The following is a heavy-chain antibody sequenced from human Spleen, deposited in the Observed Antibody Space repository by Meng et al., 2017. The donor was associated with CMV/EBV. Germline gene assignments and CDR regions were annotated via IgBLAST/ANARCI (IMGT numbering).Heavy chain of an antibody. Sequence: ASGSPLTTPGLAWVRQAPGQGLEWMGWISTYNGNTLYTQKFQGRVTMTTDTSTSTAYMELRSLRSDDTAVYYCARDEDSSAFWFDPWGQGTLVTVSS. CDR2: ISTYNGNT. D-gene: IGHD3-22*01. CDR1: GSPLTTPG. V-gene: IGHV1-18*01. CDR3: ARDEDSSAFWFDP. J-gene: IGHJ5*02.